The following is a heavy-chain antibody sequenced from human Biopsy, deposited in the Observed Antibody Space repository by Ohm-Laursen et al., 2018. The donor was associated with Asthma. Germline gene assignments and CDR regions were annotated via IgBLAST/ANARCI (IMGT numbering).Heavy chain of an antibody. CDR3: ARCQVGYSSGWSLLLKKIYYSGMDV. J-gene: IGHJ6*02. CDR2: IMTVFGTT. V-gene: IGHV1-69*13. CDR1: GGTLSNFD. Sequence: GASVKVSCKAPGGTLSNFDISWVRQAPGQGLEWLGGIMTVFGTTNYAQKFQGRVTITADESTSTAYMEVTSLRSEDTAIYYCARCQVGYSSGWSLLLKKIYYSGMDVWGQGTAVTVSS. D-gene: IGHD6-19*01.